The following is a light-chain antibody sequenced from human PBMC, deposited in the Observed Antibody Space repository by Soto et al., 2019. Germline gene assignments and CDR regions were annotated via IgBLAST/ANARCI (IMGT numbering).Light chain of an antibody. CDR1: QGIFNH. Sequence: DIQMTQSPSSLSASVGDRVTITCRASQGIFNHLAWFQQKPGQASKSLIYAASILQSGVPSKFSGSGSGTDFALTISSLQPEDFATYYCQQYYIYPHTFGRGTKLDIK. CDR2: AAS. CDR3: QQYYIYPHT. V-gene: IGKV1-16*02. J-gene: IGKJ2*01.